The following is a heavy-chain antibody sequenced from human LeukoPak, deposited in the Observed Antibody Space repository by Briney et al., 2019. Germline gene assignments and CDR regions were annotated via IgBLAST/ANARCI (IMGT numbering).Heavy chain of an antibody. CDR1: GGSFSGYS. CDR3: ARDYREAYYFDY. CDR2: INHSGST. J-gene: IGHJ4*02. Sequence: SETLSLTCAVSGGSFSGYSWSWIRQPPGKGLEWIGEINHSGSTNYNPSLKSRVTISVDTSENQFSLKLSSVTAADTAVYYCARDYREAYYFDYWGQGTLVTVSS. V-gene: IGHV4-34*01. D-gene: IGHD1-26*01.